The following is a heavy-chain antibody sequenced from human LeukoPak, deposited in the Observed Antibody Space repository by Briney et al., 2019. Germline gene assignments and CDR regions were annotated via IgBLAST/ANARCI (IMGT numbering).Heavy chain of an antibody. Sequence: PGGSLRLSCAASGFTFSSYAMSWVRQAPGKGLEWVSTISAGGDNTYYADSVKGRFTISRDNSKNTLYVQMNSLRAEDTAVYFCAKLVVVASTPFDFWGQGTLVTVSS. CDR1: GFTFSSYA. V-gene: IGHV3-23*01. CDR3: AKLVVVASTPFDF. CDR2: ISAGGDNT. D-gene: IGHD2-15*01. J-gene: IGHJ4*02.